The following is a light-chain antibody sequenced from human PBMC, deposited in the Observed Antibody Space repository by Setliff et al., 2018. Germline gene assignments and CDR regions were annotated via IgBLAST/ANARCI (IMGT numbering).Light chain of an antibody. J-gene: IGLJ1*01. CDR2: EVD. CDR1: SSDIGNYDL. Sequence: QSALTQPASVSGSPGQSITISCTGTSSDIGNYDLVSWYQHSPGEDPKLLIYEVDERPSGVSNRFSGSKSGNTASLTISGLQAEDGADYSCCSYAGNSLYVFGTGTKVTVL. V-gene: IGLV2-23*02. CDR3: CSYAGNSLYV.